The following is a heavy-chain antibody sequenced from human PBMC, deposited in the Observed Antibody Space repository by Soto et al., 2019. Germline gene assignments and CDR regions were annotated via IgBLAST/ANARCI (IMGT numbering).Heavy chain of an antibody. CDR1: GGTSGPIV. J-gene: IGHJ4*02. Sequence: QAQLGQSGAGLKKPGSSLKFSCKAPGGTSGPIVFGGFRRPPDQGLEWMGGIIPMFGTANYAQRFQDRVTITADESTNTVYMELSSLRSEDTAVYFCASGIQLWLRRINNGYSGWGQGTLVTVSS. CDR3: ASGIQLWLRRINNGYSG. V-gene: IGHV1-69*12. D-gene: IGHD5-18*01. CDR2: IIPMFGTA.